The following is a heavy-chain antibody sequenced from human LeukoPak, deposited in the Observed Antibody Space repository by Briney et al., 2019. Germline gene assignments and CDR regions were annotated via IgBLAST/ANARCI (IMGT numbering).Heavy chain of an antibody. CDR1: GFTLSSYW. J-gene: IGHJ4*02. CDR3: ARDAPHIDY. CDR2: INRDGSST. Sequence: PGGSLRLSCAASGFTLSSYWMHWVRQAPGKGLMWASRINRDGSSTSYADSVKGRFTISRDNANNTLYLQMNSLRIEDTAVYYCARDAPHIDYWGQGTLVTVSS. V-gene: IGHV3-74*01.